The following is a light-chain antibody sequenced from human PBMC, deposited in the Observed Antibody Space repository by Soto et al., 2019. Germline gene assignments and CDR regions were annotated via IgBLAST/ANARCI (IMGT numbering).Light chain of an antibody. CDR3: QQYGSSPPVT. Sequence: EIVLTQSPGTLSLSPGERATLSCRASQSVSSSYLAWYQQKPGQAPRLLIYGASGRATGIPDRFSGSGSGTDFTLTISRLEPEYCAVYYCQQYGSSPPVTFGQGTRLEIK. CDR2: GAS. J-gene: IGKJ5*01. CDR1: QSVSSSY. V-gene: IGKV3-20*01.